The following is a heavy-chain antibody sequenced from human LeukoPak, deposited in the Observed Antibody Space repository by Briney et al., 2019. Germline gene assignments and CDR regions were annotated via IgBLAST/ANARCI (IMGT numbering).Heavy chain of an antibody. J-gene: IGHJ4*02. Sequence: TSETLSLTCAVYGGSFSGYYWSWVRQAPGKGLEWVANIKQDGSEKYYVDSVKGRFTISRDNAKNSLYLQMNSLRAEDTAVYYCARDKVVGATYFDYWGQGTLVTVSS. CDR2: IKQDGSEK. V-gene: IGHV3-7*01. CDR3: ARDKVVGATYFDY. D-gene: IGHD1-26*01. CDR1: GGSFSGYY.